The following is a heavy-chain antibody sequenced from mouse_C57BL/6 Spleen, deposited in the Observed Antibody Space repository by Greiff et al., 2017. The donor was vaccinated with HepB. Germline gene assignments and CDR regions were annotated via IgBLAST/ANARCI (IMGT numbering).Heavy chain of an antibody. J-gene: IGHJ1*03. CDR3: ARRADGSSYSWYFDV. D-gene: IGHD1-1*01. CDR2: FHPYNDDT. V-gene: IGHV1-47*01. CDR1: GYTFTTYP. Sequence: QVQLKQSGAELVKPGASVKMSCKASGYTFTTYPIEWMKQNHGKSLEWIGNFHPYNDDTKYNEKFKGKATLTVEKSSSTVYLELSRLTSDDSAVYYCARRADGSSYSWYFDVWGTGTTVTVSS.